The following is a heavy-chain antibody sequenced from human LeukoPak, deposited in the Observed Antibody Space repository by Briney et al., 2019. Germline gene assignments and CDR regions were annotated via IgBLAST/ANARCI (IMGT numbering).Heavy chain of an antibody. D-gene: IGHD1-26*01. CDR3: ARAMYSGSCSYVY. J-gene: IGHJ4*01. CDR2: INPNNGGT. V-gene: IGHV1-2*02. CDR1: GYTFTDYY. Sequence: ASVKVSCKASGYTFTDYYIHWVRQAPGHGLEWMGWINPNNGGTNYAQKFQGRVTLTRDTSISTAYMELSRLRSDDTAVYYCARAMYSGSCSYVYWGQGTLVTVSS.